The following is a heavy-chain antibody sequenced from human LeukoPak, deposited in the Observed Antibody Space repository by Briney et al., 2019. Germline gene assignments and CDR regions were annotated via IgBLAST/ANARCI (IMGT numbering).Heavy chain of an antibody. Sequence: SETLSLTCTVSGGSISSGDSYWSWIRQPPGKGLEWIGSIYYSGNTYYNPSLKGRVTISVDTSNNQFSLKLNSVTAADTAVYYCARASDSGDWHLGYWGQGTLVTVSS. CDR3: ARASDSGDWHLGY. CDR1: GGSISSGDSY. CDR2: IYYSGNT. J-gene: IGHJ4*02. D-gene: IGHD2-21*02. V-gene: IGHV4-30-4*01.